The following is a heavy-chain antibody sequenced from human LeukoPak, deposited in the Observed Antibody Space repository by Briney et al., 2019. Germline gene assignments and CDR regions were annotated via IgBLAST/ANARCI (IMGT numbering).Heavy chain of an antibody. CDR3: ARSRYVSSLDYFFYYMDV. V-gene: IGHV1-18*01. Sequence: ASVKVSCKASGYTFTNYVISWVRQAPGQGLEWMGWINPYNGNTNYEQKVQGRVTMTTDTSTSTAYMELRSLRSDDTAVYYCARSRYVSSLDYFFYYMDVW. CDR2: INPYNGNT. D-gene: IGHD6-13*01. J-gene: IGHJ6*03. CDR1: GYTFTNYV.